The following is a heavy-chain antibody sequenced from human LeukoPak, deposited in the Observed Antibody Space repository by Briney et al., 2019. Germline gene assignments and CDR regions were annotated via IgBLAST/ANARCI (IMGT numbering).Heavy chain of an antibody. Sequence: SVKVSCKASGGTFSSYAISWVRQAPGQGLEWMGGIIPIFGTANYAQKFQGRVTITTDASTSTAYMELSSLRSEDTAVYYCARGKRYSSSWPHWFDPWGQGTLVTVSS. CDR3: ARGKRYSSSWPHWFDP. D-gene: IGHD6-13*01. CDR1: GGTFSSYA. J-gene: IGHJ5*02. CDR2: IIPIFGTA. V-gene: IGHV1-69*05.